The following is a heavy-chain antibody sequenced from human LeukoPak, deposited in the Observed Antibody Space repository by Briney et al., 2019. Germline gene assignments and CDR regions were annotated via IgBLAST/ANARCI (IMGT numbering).Heavy chain of an antibody. D-gene: IGHD1-26*01. Sequence: SLRLSCAASGFTFSSYGMHWVRQAPGKGLEWVAVISYDGSNKYYADSVKGRFTISRDNSKNTLYLQMNSLRAEDTAVYYCAREWELTEFDYWGQGTLVTVSS. CDR1: GFTFSSYG. CDR2: ISYDGSNK. V-gene: IGHV3-30*03. CDR3: AREWELTEFDY. J-gene: IGHJ4*02.